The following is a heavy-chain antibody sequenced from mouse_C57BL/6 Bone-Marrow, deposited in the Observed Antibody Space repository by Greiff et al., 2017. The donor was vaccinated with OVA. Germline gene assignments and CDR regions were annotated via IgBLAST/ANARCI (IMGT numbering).Heavy chain of an antibody. CDR2: IYPGDGDT. CDR3: ARERRGGYFDV. Sequence: QVQLKQSGAELVKPGASVKISCKASGYAFSSYWMNWVKQRPGKGLEWIGQIYPGDGDTNYNGKFKGKATLTADKSSSTAYMQLSSLTSEDSAVYFCARERRGGYFDVWGTGTTVTVSS. J-gene: IGHJ1*03. V-gene: IGHV1-80*01. CDR1: GYAFSSYW.